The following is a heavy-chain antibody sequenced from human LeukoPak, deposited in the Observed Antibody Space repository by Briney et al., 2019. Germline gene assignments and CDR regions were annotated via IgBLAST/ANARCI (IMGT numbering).Heavy chain of an antibody. V-gene: IGHV4-39*07. CDR2: IYYSGST. CDR3: ARDYNWIPFDP. J-gene: IGHJ5*02. CDR1: GGSISSSSYY. Sequence: PSETLSLTCTVSGGSISSSSYYWGWIRQPPGKGLEWIGSIYYSGSTYYNPSLKSRVTISVDTSKNQFSLKLSSVTAADTAVYYCARDYNWIPFDPWDQGTLVTVSS. D-gene: IGHD1-20*01.